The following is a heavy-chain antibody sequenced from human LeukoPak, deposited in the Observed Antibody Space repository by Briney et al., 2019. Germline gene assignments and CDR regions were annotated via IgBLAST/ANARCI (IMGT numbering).Heavy chain of an antibody. CDR3: AKHEIRAGTRNKAFDI. CDR1: GFTFSSYW. Sequence: GGSLRLSCAASGFTFSSYWMSWVRQAPGKRLEWVANIKQDGSEKNYVDSVKGRFTISRDNAKNSLYLQMNSLRAEDTAVYYCAKHEIRAGTRNKAFDIWGQGTMVTVSS. J-gene: IGHJ3*02. CDR2: IKQDGSEK. V-gene: IGHV3-7*01.